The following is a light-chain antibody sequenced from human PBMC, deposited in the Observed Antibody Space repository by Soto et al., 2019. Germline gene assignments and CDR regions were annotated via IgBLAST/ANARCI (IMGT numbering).Light chain of an antibody. J-gene: IGLJ1*01. Sequence: QSVLTHPPSVSAAPGQKVTISCSGSSSNIWGNSVSWYQQLPGTAPKLLIYDDNKRPSGIPDRFAGSKSGTAATLRITGFQTGDEADYYCGSWDSSLSAYVFGTGTKATVL. CDR3: GSWDSSLSAYV. V-gene: IGLV1-51*01. CDR1: SSNIWGNS. CDR2: DDN.